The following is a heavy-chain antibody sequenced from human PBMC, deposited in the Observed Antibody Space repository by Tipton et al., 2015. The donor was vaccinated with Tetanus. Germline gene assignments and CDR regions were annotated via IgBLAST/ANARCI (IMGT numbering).Heavy chain of an antibody. J-gene: IGHJ4*02. CDR1: GGSIRSSNW. V-gene: IGHV4-4*02. D-gene: IGHD2-21*01. Sequence: GLVKPSGTLSLTCAVSGGSIRSSNWWSWVRQTPGKGLEWIGEIYHSGTTNYNPSLKSRVTMSVDNSKNQFSLKLNSVTAADTAVEYCVRGRGLGAYSCGLEYWGQGDRVPVSS. CDR3: VRGRGLGAYSCGLEY. CDR2: IYHSGTT.